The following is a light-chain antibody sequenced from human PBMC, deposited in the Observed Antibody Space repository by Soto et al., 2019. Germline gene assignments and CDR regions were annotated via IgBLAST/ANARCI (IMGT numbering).Light chain of an antibody. CDR3: AAWDDSLSVV. J-gene: IGLJ2*01. CDR2: SNI. CDR1: SSNIGSNT. Sequence: QSVLTQPPSASGTPGQTVTISCSGSSSNIGSNTVNWYQQLPGTAPKLLIYSNIQRPSGVPDRFSGSKSGTSASLAISGLQSEDEADYYCAAWDDSLSVVFGGGTKLTVL. V-gene: IGLV1-44*01.